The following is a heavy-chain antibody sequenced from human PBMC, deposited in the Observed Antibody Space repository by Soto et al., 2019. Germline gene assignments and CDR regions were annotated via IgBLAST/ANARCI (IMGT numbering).Heavy chain of an antibody. CDR2: IYYSGST. J-gene: IGHJ6*02. Sequence: PSETLCLSGTVAGGEISGDCWSWIRQPPGKGLEWSGYIYYSGSTNYNPSLKSRVTISVDTSKNQFSLKLSSVTAADTAVYYCARDQVVVVPGGDYYYYGMDVWGQGTTVTVSS. CDR1: GGEISGDC. V-gene: IGHV4-59*01. D-gene: IGHD2-2*01. CDR3: ARDQVVVVPGGDYYYYGMDV.